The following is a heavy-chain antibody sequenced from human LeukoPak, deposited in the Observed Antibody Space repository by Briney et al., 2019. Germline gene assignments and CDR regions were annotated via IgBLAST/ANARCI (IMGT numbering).Heavy chain of an antibody. CDR1: GGSISSYY. CDR2: IYYSGST. CDR3: ARDLLRLGMSNWFDP. V-gene: IGHV4-59*12. D-gene: IGHD3-16*01. Sequence: SETLSLTCTVSGGSISSYYWSWIRQPPGKGLEWIGYIYYSGSTNYNPSLKSRVTISVDTSKNQFSLKLSSVTAADTAVYYCARDLLRLGMSNWFDPWGQGTLVTVSS. J-gene: IGHJ5*02.